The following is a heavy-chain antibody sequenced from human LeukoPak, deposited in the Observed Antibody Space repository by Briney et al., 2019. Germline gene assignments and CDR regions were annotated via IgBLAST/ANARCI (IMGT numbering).Heavy chain of an antibody. CDR2: IYSGGRT. CDR1: GFTVSSNY. D-gene: IGHD3-16*01. V-gene: IGHV3-53*01. CDR3: AKDLGPGYYYYYMDV. J-gene: IGHJ6*03. Sequence: GGSLRLSCAASGFTVSSNYMSWVRQAPGKGLEWVSVIYSGGRTYYADSVKGRFTISRDNSKNTLYLQMNSLRAEDTAVYYCAKDLGPGYYYYYMDVWGKGTTVTVSS.